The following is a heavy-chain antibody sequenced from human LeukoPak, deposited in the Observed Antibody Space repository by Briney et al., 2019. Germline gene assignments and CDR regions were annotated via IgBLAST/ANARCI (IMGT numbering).Heavy chain of an antibody. CDR2: IYYSGSI. V-gene: IGHV4-59*01. CDR1: GGSISSYY. D-gene: IGHD6-19*01. J-gene: IGHJ4*02. CDR3: ARTSRGYSSGWYYFDY. Sequence: SETLSLTCTVSGGSISSYYRSWIRQPPGKGLEWIGYIYYSGSITSNPSLKSRVTISVDTSKNQFSLKLSSVTAADTAVYYCARTSRGYSSGWYYFDYWGQGTLVTVSS.